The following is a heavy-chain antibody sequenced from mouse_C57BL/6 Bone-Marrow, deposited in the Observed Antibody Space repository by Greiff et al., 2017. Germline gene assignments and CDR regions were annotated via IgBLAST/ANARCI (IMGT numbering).Heavy chain of an antibody. V-gene: IGHV1-4*01. CDR3: ARSEEPMDY. Sequence: VQLQESGAELARPGASVKMSCKASGYTFTSYTMHWVKQRPGQGLEWIGYINPSSGYTKYNQKFKDKATLTADKSSSTAYMQLSILTSEDSAVYYCARSEEPMDYWGQGTSVTVAS. CDR1: GYTFTSYT. CDR2: INPSSGYT. J-gene: IGHJ4*01.